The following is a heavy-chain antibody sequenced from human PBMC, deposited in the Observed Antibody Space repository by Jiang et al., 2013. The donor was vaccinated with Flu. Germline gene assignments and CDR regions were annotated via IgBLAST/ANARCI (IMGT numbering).Heavy chain of an antibody. CDR1: GDSVSSTSAA. CDR2: TYYRSKWYN. V-gene: IGHV6-1*01. Sequence: SQTLSLTCAISGDSVSSTSAAWSWIRQSPSRGLEWLGRTYYRSKWYNEYAVSVKSRISINPDTSKNQFSLQLNSVSPEDTAVYYCARAPGIADRGFIDYWGQGTLVTVSS. J-gene: IGHJ4*02. CDR3: ARAPGIADRGFIDY. D-gene: IGHD6-13*01.